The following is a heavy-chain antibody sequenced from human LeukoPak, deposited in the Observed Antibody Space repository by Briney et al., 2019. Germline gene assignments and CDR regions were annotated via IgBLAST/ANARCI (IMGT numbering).Heavy chain of an antibody. J-gene: IGHJ2*01. Sequence: PSETLSLTCTVSGGSISSSSYYWGWIRQPPGKGLEWIGSIYYSGSTYYNPSLKSRLTISVDTSKNQFSLKLSSVTAADTAVYYCARAVVIQDWYFDLWGRGTLVTVSS. CDR3: ARAVVIQDWYFDL. CDR1: GGSISSSSYY. D-gene: IGHD4-23*01. V-gene: IGHV4-39*01. CDR2: IYYSGST.